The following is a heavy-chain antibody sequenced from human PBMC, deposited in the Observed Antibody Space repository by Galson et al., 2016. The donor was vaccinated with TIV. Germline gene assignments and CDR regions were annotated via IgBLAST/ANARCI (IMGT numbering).Heavy chain of an antibody. Sequence: SLRLSCAASGFTFSDYWMHWVRQTPGKGLEWVANIKQDGSEKYYVDYVKGRFTISRDNAKSSLFLQMNSLRAEDTAVYYCARRYFDLWGRGTLVTVSS. CDR2: IKQDGSEK. V-gene: IGHV3-7*01. CDR1: GFTFSDYW. CDR3: ARRYFDL. J-gene: IGHJ2*01.